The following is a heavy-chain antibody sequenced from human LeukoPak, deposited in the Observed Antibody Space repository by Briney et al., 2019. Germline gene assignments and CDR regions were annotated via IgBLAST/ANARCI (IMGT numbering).Heavy chain of an antibody. V-gene: IGHV4-34*01. CDR3: ARGRSIAAAAPNY. J-gene: IGHJ4*02. D-gene: IGHD6-13*01. CDR2: INHSGSI. Sequence: SETLSLTFAVYGGSFIGFYWSWIRPPPGKGLEWIGEINHSGSINYNPSLKSPVTISVDTSKNQFSLKLSSVTAADTAVYYCARGRSIAAAAPNYWGQGTLVTVSS. CDR1: GGSFIGFY.